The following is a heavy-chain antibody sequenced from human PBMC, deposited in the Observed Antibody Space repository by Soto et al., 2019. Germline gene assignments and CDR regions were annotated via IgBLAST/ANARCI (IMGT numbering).Heavy chain of an antibody. CDR2: ISAGSSNI. Sequence: EVELVESGGGLVKPGGSLKLSCAASGFTFRTYYMIWVRQAPGKGLEWVSSISAGSSNIYYAPSVKGRFTISRDNAKNLLYLQINSPRAEDTAVYYCARQYPSSSRHFDHWGQGTLVIVSS. V-gene: IGHV3-21*01. J-gene: IGHJ4*02. D-gene: IGHD6-6*01. CDR3: ARQYPSSSRHFDH. CDR1: GFTFRTYY.